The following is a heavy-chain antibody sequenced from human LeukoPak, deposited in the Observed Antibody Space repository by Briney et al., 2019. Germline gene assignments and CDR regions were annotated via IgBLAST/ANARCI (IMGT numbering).Heavy chain of an antibody. CDR3: ATHIFSELRYFDWSTNE. V-gene: IGHV3-48*04. CDR2: IRGGGGII. Sequence: GGSLRLSCAASGFTFSSFSMNWIRQAPGKGLEWISYIRGGGGIINYADSVKGRFIISRDNAKNSLSLEMNSLRADDTAVYYCATHIFSELRYFDWSTNEWGQGTLVTVSS. J-gene: IGHJ4*02. D-gene: IGHD3-9*01. CDR1: GFTFSSFS.